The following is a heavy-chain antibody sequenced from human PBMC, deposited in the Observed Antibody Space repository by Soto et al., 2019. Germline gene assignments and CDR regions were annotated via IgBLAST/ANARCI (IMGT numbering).Heavy chain of an antibody. Sequence: GGSLRLSCDTSGFTFSNYGMHWVRQAPGKGLEWVAVISDDGNNEFYADSVKGQFTISRDNSKNTLYLQMNSLRTEDTAVYYCAKERSAYSYGYSDFSGHGTLVTVSS. CDR3: AKERSAYSYGYSDF. J-gene: IGHJ4*01. V-gene: IGHV3-30*18. D-gene: IGHD5-18*01. CDR2: ISDDGNNE. CDR1: GFTFSNYG.